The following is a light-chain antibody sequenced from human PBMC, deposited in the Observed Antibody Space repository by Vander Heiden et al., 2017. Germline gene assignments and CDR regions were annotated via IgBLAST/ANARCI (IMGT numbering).Light chain of an antibody. CDR2: VVS. Sequence: QSALPQPASVSGSPGPSITISCTATSSDVGGSNYVSCYQHHPGKDPKLMMEVVSNRSSGVSNRFAGSTSGKKASPTIPVVQAEEEGDDNGSYHTRRSNLVVFGTGTRATVL. CDR3: SYHTRRSNLVV. J-gene: IGLJ1*01. CDR1: SSDVGGSNY. V-gene: IGLV2-14*01.